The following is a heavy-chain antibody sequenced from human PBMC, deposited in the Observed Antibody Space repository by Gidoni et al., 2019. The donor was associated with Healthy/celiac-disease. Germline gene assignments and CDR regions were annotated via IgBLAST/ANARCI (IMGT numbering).Heavy chain of an antibody. CDR2: ISSSSSYI. J-gene: IGHJ6*02. V-gene: IGHV3-21*01. D-gene: IGHD6-6*01. CDR3: ARDLSSVDYYYYGMDV. CDR1: GFTFSSYS. Sequence: EVQLVESGGGLVKPGGSLRLSCAASGFTFSSYSMNWVRQAPGKGLEWVSSISSSSSYIYYADSVKGRFTISRDNAKNSLYLQMNSLRAEDTAVYYCARDLSSVDYYYYGMDVWGQGTTVTVSS.